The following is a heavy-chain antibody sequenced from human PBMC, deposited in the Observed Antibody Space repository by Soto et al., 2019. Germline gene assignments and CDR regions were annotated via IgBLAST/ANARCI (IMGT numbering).Heavy chain of an antibody. CDR1: GFTFSNYA. CDR2: ITGSGGGT. CDR3: AKRPVTAAGFDY. D-gene: IGHD6-13*01. Sequence: EVQLLESGGGLVQPGGSLRLSCAASGFTFSNYAMTWVRQAPGKGLEWVSVITGSGGGTYFVDSVKGRFTISRDNSKNKVYLQMNSLIAEDTAVYYCAKRPVTAAGFDYWGQGTLVSVSS. J-gene: IGHJ4*02. V-gene: IGHV3-23*01.